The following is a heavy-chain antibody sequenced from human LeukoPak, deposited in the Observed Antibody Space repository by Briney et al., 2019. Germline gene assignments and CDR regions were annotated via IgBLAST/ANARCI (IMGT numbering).Heavy chain of an antibody. Sequence: PGGSLRLSCAASAFTFDDYGMSWVRQAPGKGLDWVSGMSWNGGSTGYAESVKGRCTISRDNAKNSLDLQMNSRRAEDTALYYCARSPPPAIYYDINGYYYFDHWGQGTLVTVSS. D-gene: IGHD3-22*01. J-gene: IGHJ4*02. CDR2: MSWNGGST. V-gene: IGHV3-20*04. CDR3: ARSPPPAIYYDINGYYYFDH. CDR1: AFTFDDYG.